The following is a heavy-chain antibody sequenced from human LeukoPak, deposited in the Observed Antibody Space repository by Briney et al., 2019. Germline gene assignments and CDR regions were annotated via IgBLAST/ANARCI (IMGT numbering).Heavy chain of an antibody. CDR2: INSDGSWT. CDR1: GNYW. J-gene: IGHJ4*02. V-gene: IGHV3-74*01. CDR3: ARGSRDCTNGVCYRGDLDY. D-gene: IGHD2-8*01. Sequence: GGSLRLSCAASGNYWMHWVRQAPGKGLVWVSHINSDGSWTSYADSVKGRFTISRDNSKNTLYLQMDSLRAEDTAVYYCARGSRDCTNGVCYRGDLDYWGQGTLVTVSS.